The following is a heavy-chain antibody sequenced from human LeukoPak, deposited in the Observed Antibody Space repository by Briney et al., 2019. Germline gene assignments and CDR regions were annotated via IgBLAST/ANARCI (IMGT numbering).Heavy chain of an antibody. Sequence: KSSETLSLTCTVSGGSISSYYWSWIRQPPGKGLEWIGYIYYSGSTNYNPSLKSRVTISVDTSKNQFSLKLSSVTAADTAVYYCAADPVGATPEDYYYMDVWGKGTTVTVSS. V-gene: IGHV4-59*08. J-gene: IGHJ6*03. CDR1: GGSISSYY. CDR3: AADPVGATPEDYYYMDV. CDR2: IYYSGST. D-gene: IGHD1-26*01.